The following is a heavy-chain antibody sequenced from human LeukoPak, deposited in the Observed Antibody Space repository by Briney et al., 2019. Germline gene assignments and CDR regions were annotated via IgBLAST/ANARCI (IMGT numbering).Heavy chain of an antibody. CDR2: IYYSGST. Sequence: SETLSLTCTVSGGSISSSSYYWGWIRQPPGKGLEWIGSIYYSGSTYYNPSLKSRVTISADTSKNQFSLKLSSVTAADTAVYYCARGSSWYGVDYWGQGTLVTVSS. V-gene: IGHV4-39*01. CDR3: ARGSSWYGVDY. D-gene: IGHD6-13*01. CDR1: GGSISSSSYY. J-gene: IGHJ4*02.